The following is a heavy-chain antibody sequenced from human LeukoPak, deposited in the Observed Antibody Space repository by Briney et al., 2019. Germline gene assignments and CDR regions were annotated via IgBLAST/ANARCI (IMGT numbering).Heavy chain of an antibody. J-gene: IGHJ4*02. Sequence: PGGSLRLSCAASGFTFSSYGMQWVRQAPGHGLEWVAFIRYDGSNKYHAYSVKGRFTVSRDNSKNKLYLQINSLKAEDTGVYYCAKADSQDYVGVVDYWGQGTLVTVSS. D-gene: IGHD4-17*01. V-gene: IGHV3-30*02. CDR2: IRYDGSNK. CDR1: GFTFSSYG. CDR3: AKADSQDYVGVVDY.